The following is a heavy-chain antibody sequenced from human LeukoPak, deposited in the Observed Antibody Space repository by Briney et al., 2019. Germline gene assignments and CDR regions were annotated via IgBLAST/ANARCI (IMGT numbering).Heavy chain of an antibody. CDR1: GGTFSSYA. CDR3: ARGELYSYGLNWFDP. CDR2: IIPILGIA. V-gene: IGHV1-69*04. Sequence: SVKVSCKASGGTFSSYAISWVRQAPGQGLEWMGRIIPILGIANYAQKFQGRVTITADKSTSTAYMELSSLRSEDTAVYYCARGELYSYGLNWFDPWGQGTLVTVSS. J-gene: IGHJ5*02. D-gene: IGHD5-18*01.